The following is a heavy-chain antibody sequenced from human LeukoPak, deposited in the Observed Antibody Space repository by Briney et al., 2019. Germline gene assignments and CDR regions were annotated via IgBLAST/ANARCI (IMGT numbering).Heavy chain of an antibody. Sequence: PSETLSLTCTVSGGSISSSSYYWVWIRQPPGKGLEWIGTIYYSGSTYYNPSLTSRVTISVDTSKNQFSLKLSSVTAADTAVYYCARVVRYYDSSGYYDYFDYWGQGTLVTVSS. J-gene: IGHJ4*02. CDR3: ARVVRYYDSSGYYDYFDY. CDR2: IYYSGST. V-gene: IGHV4-39*07. D-gene: IGHD3-22*01. CDR1: GGSISSSSYY.